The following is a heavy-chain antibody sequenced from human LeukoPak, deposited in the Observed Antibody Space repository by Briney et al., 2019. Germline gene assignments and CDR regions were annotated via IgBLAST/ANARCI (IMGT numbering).Heavy chain of an antibody. D-gene: IGHD5-24*01. J-gene: IGHJ4*02. CDR3: AKDLANAGWPGFDY. CDR1: GFTFSSYG. CDR2: ISYDGSNK. V-gene: IGHV3-30*18. Sequence: GGSLRLSCAASGFTFSSYGMHWVRQAPGKGLEWVAVISYDGSNKYYAGSVKGRFTISRDNSKNTLYLQMNSLRAEDTAVYYCAKDLANAGWPGFDYWGQGTLVTVSS.